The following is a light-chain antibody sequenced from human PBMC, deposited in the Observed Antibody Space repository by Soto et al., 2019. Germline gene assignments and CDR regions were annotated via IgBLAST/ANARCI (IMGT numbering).Light chain of an antibody. Sequence: QSALTQPASVSGSPGQSITISCTGTSSDVGDYNYVSWYQQHPGKAPKVMIYEVTNRPSGGSNRFSGSKSGNTASLTISGLQAEDEADYYCISYASGNTYVFGSGTKVTV. J-gene: IGLJ1*01. CDR2: EVT. V-gene: IGLV2-14*01. CDR1: SSDVGDYNY. CDR3: ISYASGNTYV.